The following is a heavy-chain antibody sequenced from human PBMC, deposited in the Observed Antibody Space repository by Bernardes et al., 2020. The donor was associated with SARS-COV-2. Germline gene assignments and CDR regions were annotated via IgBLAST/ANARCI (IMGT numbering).Heavy chain of an antibody. CDR3: AIPPTNYDRYGMDV. V-gene: IGHV1-2*02. J-gene: IGHJ6*02. CDR1: GYTFTGYY. D-gene: IGHD3-22*01. Sequence: VKVSCKVSGYTFTGYYMHWVRQAPGQGLEWMGWINPNSGGTNYAQKFQGRVTMTRDTSISTAYMELSRLRSDDTAVYYCAIPPTNYDRYGMDVWGQGTTVTVSS. CDR2: INPNSGGT.